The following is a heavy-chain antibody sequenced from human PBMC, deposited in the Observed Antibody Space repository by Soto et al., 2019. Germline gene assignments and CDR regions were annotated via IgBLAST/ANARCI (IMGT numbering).Heavy chain of an antibody. J-gene: IGHJ4*02. D-gene: IGHD2-21*02. CDR2: VNPSGGHT. V-gene: IGHV1-46*01. CDR3: AGGGQVGVVTAALDF. CDR1: GDTFTDYY. Sequence: QVQLVQSGAEVKKPGTSVKVSCKASGDTFTDYYIHWVRQAPGQGLEWMGTVNPSGGHTTYAQHFLGRMPVTRETSTRTHDMGLTSMTSADTAVYYWAGGGQVGVVTAALDFWGQGTLVTVSS.